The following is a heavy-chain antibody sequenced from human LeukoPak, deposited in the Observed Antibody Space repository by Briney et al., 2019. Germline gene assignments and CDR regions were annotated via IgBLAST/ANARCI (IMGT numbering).Heavy chain of an antibody. V-gene: IGHV4-4*02. J-gene: IGHJ6*02. D-gene: IGHD3-22*01. Sequence: SGTLSLTCAVSGGSIGSSNWWSWVRQPPGKGLEWIGEIYHSGSTNYNPSLKSRVTISVDKSKNQFSLKLSSVTAADTAVYYCARARKGYYYDSSGRDYYYGMDVWGQGTTVTVSS. CDR2: IYHSGST. CDR1: GGSIGSSNW. CDR3: ARARKGYYYDSSGRDYYYGMDV.